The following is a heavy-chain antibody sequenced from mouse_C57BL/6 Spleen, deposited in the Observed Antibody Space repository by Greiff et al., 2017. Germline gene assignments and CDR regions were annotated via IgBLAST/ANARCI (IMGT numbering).Heavy chain of an antibody. J-gene: IGHJ3*01. CDR1: GYTFTSYW. V-gene: IGHV1-55*01. CDR3: ARRGLGRAWFAY. D-gene: IGHD4-1*01. CDR2: IYPGSGST. Sequence: QVQLQQPGAELVKPGASVKMSCKASGYTFTSYWITWVKQRPGQGLEWIGDIYPGSGSTNYNEKFKSKATLTVDTSSSTAYMQLSSLTSADSAVYYCARRGLGRAWFAYWGQGTLVTVSA.